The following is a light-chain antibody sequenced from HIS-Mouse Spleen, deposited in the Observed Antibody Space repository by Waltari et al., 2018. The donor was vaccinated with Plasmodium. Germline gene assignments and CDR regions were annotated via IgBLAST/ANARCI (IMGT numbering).Light chain of an antibody. CDR3: YSTDSSGNHRV. Sequence: SYELTQPPSVSVSPGQTARITCPGDALPKKYAYWYQQKSGQAPGLVIYEDIKRPSGILERFSGSSSGTMATLTISGAQVEDEADYYCYSTDSSGNHRVFGGGTKLTVL. CDR1: ALPKKY. CDR2: EDI. V-gene: IGLV3-10*01. J-gene: IGLJ3*02.